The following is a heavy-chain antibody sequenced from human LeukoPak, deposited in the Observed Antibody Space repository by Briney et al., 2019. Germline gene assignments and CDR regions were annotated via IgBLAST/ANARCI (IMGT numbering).Heavy chain of an antibody. CDR1: GGSISSSSYY. D-gene: IGHD2-2*01. CDR2: IYYSGST. J-gene: IGHJ4*02. CDR3: ARHYGCSSTSCYAGNFDY. Sequence: SETLSLTCTDSGGSISSSSYYWGWIRQPPGKGLEWIGSIYYSGSTYYNPSLKSRVTISVDTSKNQFSLKLSSVTAADTAVYYCARHYGCSSTSCYAGNFDYWGQGTLVTVSS. V-gene: IGHV4-39*01.